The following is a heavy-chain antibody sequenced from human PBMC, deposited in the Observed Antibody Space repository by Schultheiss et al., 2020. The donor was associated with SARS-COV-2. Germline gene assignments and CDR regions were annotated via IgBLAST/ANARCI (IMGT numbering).Heavy chain of an antibody. CDR3: AKIGYSNGHIEVPIDS. Sequence: GGSLRLSCAASGFTFSSYAMSWVRQAPGKGLEWVSGISGSGGSTYYADSVEGRFTISRDNSKNTLYLQMNSLRAEDTAIYYCAKIGYSNGHIEVPIDSWGQGTLVTVSS. V-gene: IGHV3-23*01. CDR1: GFTFSSYA. J-gene: IGHJ4*02. D-gene: IGHD6-19*01. CDR2: ISGSGGST.